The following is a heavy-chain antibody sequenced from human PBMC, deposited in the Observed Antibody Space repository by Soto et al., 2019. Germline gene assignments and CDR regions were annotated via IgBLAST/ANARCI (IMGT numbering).Heavy chain of an antibody. Sequence: SETLSLTCTVSGGSISSGDYYWSWIRQPPGKGLEWIGYIYYSGSTYYNPSLKSRVTISVDTSKNQFSLKLSSVTAADTAVYYCARDRPVRADYYDSSGVNWFDPWGQGTLVTVSS. CDR2: IYYSGST. D-gene: IGHD3-22*01. V-gene: IGHV4-30-4*01. CDR1: GGSISSGDYY. CDR3: ARDRPVRADYYDSSGVNWFDP. J-gene: IGHJ5*02.